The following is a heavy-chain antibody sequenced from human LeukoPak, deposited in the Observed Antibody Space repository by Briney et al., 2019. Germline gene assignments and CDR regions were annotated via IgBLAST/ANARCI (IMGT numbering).Heavy chain of an antibody. CDR3: ARSREGTTGMGQDY. V-gene: IGHV3-21*01. CDR1: GFTFSSYS. Sequence: GGSLRLSCAASGFTFSSYSMNWVRQAPGKGLEWVSSISGGSSFIYYADSVKGRFTISRDNARNSLYLQMNTLRAEDTAVYYCARSREGTTGMGQDYWGQGTLVTVSS. J-gene: IGHJ4*02. D-gene: IGHD1-1*01. CDR2: ISGGSSFI.